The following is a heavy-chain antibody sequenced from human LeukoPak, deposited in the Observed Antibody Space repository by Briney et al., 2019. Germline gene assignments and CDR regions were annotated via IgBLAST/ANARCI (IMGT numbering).Heavy chain of an antibody. D-gene: IGHD3-16*01. J-gene: IGHJ5*02. V-gene: IGHV3-30-3*01. Sequence: GGSLRLSCAASGFTFSSSAMHWVRQAPGKGLEWVAVISYDGSNKYYADSVKGRFTISRDNSKNTLYLQMNSLRAEDTAVYYCARDHGYDYVWGSYENNWFDPWGQGTLVTVSS. CDR2: ISYDGSNK. CDR1: GFTFSSSA. CDR3: ARDHGYDYVWGSYENNWFDP.